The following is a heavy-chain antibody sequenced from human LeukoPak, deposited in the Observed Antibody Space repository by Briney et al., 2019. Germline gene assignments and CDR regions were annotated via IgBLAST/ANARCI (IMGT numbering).Heavy chain of an antibody. CDR1: GYSISSGYY. Sequence: SETLSLTCAVPGYSISSGYYWGWIRQPPGKGLEWIGNIYHSGSTYYNPSLKSRVTISLDTSKNQFSLKLSSVTAADTAVYYCARIYSSSSGYDFDYWGQGTLVTVSS. J-gene: IGHJ4*02. D-gene: IGHD6-6*01. CDR2: IYHSGST. V-gene: IGHV4-38-2*01. CDR3: ARIYSSSSGYDFDY.